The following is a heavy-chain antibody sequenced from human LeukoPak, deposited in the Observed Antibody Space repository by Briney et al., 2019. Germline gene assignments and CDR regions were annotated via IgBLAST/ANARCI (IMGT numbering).Heavy chain of an antibody. D-gene: IGHD2-2*01. CDR1: GYTFTSYD. CDR2: MNPNSGNT. V-gene: IGHV1-8*03. CDR3: ARGARRVVVPAAKVYYFDY. J-gene: IGHJ4*02. Sequence: ASVKVSCKASGYTFTSYDTNWVRQATGQGLEWMGWMNPNSGNTGYAQKFQGRVTITRNTSISTAYMELSSLRSEDTAVYYCARGARRVVVPAAKVYYFDYWGQGTLVTVSS.